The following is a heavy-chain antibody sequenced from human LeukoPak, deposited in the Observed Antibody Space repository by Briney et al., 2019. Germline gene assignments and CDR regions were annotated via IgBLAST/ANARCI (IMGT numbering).Heavy chain of an antibody. CDR2: IYPGDSDT. J-gene: IGHJ3*02. V-gene: IGHV5-51*01. D-gene: IGHD6-19*01. Sequence: GESLNVSRKGSGYSFTSYWIGWVRQMRGKGLELMGIIYPGDSDTRYSPSFQGQVTISADKSISTAYLQWSSLKASDTAMYYCARGSQDSSGWYDAFDIWGQGTMVTVST. CDR3: ARGSQDSSGWYDAFDI. CDR1: GYSFTSYW.